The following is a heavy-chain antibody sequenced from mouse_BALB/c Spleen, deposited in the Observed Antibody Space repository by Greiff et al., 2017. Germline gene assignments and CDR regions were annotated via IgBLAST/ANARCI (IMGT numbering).Heavy chain of an antibody. D-gene: IGHD4-1*01. Sequence: EVQLQQSGPELVKPGASVKMSCKASGYTFTSYVMHWVKQKPGQGLEWIGYINPYNDGTKYNEKFKGKATLTSDKSSSTAYMELSSLTSEDSAVYYCARPTGTAWFAYWGQGTLVTVSA. J-gene: IGHJ3*01. CDR2: INPYNDGT. V-gene: IGHV1-14*01. CDR3: ARPTGTAWFAY. CDR1: GYTFTSYV.